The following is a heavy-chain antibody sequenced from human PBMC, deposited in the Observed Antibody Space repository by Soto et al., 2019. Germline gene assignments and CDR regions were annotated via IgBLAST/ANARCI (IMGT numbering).Heavy chain of an antibody. CDR3: AGLPGQIQLWSDY. Sequence: GGSLRLSCAASGFTFSSYSMNWVRQAPGKGLEWVSSISSSSSYIYYADSVKGRFTISRDNAKNSLYLQMNSLRAEDTAVYYCAGLPGQIQLWSDYWGQGTLVTVSS. V-gene: IGHV3-21*01. D-gene: IGHD5-18*01. CDR1: GFTFSSYS. J-gene: IGHJ4*02. CDR2: ISSSSSYI.